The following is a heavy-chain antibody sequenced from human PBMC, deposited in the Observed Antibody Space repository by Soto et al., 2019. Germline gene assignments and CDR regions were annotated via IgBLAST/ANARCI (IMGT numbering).Heavy chain of an antibody. V-gene: IGHV2-5*02. D-gene: IGHD3-16*01. CDR3: AHSREVTFGGVMSDWFDP. Sequence: QITLKESGATLVKPTQTLTLTCTLSGFSLSTSGVGVGWIRQPPGKALEWLALIYWDDDKRYSPSLKSRLTIPKDTSKNQVVLTMTNMDPVDTATYYCAHSREVTFGGVMSDWFDPWGQGTLVTVSS. CDR2: IYWDDDK. J-gene: IGHJ5*02. CDR1: GFSLSTSGVG.